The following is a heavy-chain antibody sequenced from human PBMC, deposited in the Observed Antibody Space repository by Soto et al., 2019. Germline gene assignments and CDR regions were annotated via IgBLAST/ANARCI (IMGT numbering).Heavy chain of an antibody. D-gene: IGHD2-2*01. Sequence: PGGSLRLSCAASGFTFSTYGMHWVRQAPGKGLEWVAVISYDGGNEYYADSVKGRFTISRDNFMGTQYLQMNSLRPEDTAVYYCTKDGSSAIPAAHPRRYGMDVWGQGTTVTVSS. CDR3: TKDGSSAIPAAHPRRYGMDV. CDR2: ISYDGGNE. V-gene: IGHV3-30*18. CDR1: GFTFSTYG. J-gene: IGHJ6*02.